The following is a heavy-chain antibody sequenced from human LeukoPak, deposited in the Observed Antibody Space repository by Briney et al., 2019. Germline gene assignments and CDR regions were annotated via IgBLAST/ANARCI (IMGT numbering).Heavy chain of an antibody. J-gene: IGHJ6*03. V-gene: IGHV4-39*07. Sequence: SETLSLTCTVSGGSISSSSYYWGWIRQPPGKGLEWIGSIYYSGSTYYNPSLKSRVTISVDTSKNQFSLKLSSVTAADTAVYYCARVVAARLGYYYYYMDVWGKGTTVTVSS. CDR3: ARVVAARLGYYYYYMDV. CDR2: IYYSGST. D-gene: IGHD6-6*01. CDR1: GGSISSSSYY.